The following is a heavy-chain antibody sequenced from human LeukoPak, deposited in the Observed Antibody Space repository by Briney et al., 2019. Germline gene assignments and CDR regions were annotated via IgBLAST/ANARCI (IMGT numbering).Heavy chain of an antibody. J-gene: IGHJ6*03. CDR2: ISSSGTTT. CDR3: ARSGWNMNYYYYMDV. D-gene: IGHD1/OR15-1a*01. CDR1: GFTFSDYY. V-gene: IGHV3-11*01. Sequence: GGSLRLSCAASGFTFSDYYMSWIRQAPGEGLEWILYISSSGTTTYYADSVKGRFTISRDNAKNSLYLQMNSLRAEDTAVYYCARSGWNMNYYYYMDVWGKGTTVTVSS.